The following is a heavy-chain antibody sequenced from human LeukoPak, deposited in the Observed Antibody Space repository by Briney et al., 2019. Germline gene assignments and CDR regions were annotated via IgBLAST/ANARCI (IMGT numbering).Heavy chain of an antibody. CDR2: IYYSGLT. J-gene: IGHJ4*02. V-gene: IGHV4-39*01. D-gene: IGHD3-10*01. CDR3: AKHYMGSSYNRGLDY. CDR1: GGSFSGYY. Sequence: SETLSLTCGVYGGSFSGYYWGWIRQPPGKGLEWIGSIYYSGLTYYNPSLESRVTISVDTSKNQFSLKLSSVTAADTAIYYCAKHYMGSSYNRGLDYWGQGTLVTVSS.